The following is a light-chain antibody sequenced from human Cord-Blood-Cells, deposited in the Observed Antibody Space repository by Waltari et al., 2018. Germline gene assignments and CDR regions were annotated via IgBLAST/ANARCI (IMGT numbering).Light chain of an antibody. Sequence: QSALTQPASVSGSPGQSITISCTGTSSDVGSYNLVSWYQQHPGKAPKLMIYEGSKMPAGVSKRFSGSKSGNTASLTIAGLQAEDEADYYCCSYAGSSTLVFGGGTKLTVL. CDR3: CSYAGSSTLV. CDR2: EGS. J-gene: IGLJ3*02. V-gene: IGLV2-23*01. CDR1: SSDVGSYNL.